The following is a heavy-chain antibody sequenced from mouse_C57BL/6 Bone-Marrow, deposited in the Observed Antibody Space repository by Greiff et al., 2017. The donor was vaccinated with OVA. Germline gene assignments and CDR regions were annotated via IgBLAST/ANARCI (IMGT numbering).Heavy chain of an antibody. Sequence: DVQLQESGGGLVQPGGSLKLSCAASGFTFSDYYMYWVRQTPEKRLEWVAYISNGGGSTYYPDTVKGRFTISRDNAKNTLYLQMSRLKSEDTAMYYCARLHYYGSSFYAMDYWGQGTSVTVSS. CDR2: ISNGGGST. V-gene: IGHV5-12*01. J-gene: IGHJ4*01. D-gene: IGHD1-1*01. CDR3: ARLHYYGSSFYAMDY. CDR1: GFTFSDYY.